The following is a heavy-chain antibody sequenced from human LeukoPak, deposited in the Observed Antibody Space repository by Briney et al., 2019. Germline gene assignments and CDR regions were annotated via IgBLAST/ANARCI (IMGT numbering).Heavy chain of an antibody. Sequence: PSETPSLTCTVSGGSISSYYWSWIRQPAGKGLEWIGRIYTSGSTNYNPSLKSRVTMSVDTSKNQFSLKLSSVIAADTAVYYCARGIAVAGTPDAFDIWGQGTMVTVSS. CDR3: ARGIAVAGTPDAFDI. V-gene: IGHV4-4*07. D-gene: IGHD6-19*01. J-gene: IGHJ3*02. CDR2: IYTSGST. CDR1: GGSISSYY.